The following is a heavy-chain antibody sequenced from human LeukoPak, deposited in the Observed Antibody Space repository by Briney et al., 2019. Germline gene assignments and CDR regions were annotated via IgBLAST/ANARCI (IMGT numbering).Heavy chain of an antibody. CDR1: GYTFTTYG. V-gene: IGHV1-18*01. Sequence: ASVKVSCKASGYTFTTYGIAWVRRAPGQGLERMGWISAYNGNTNSAQKLQGRVTMTTDTSTSTAHMELRNLRSDDTAVYYCARIAYCGGDCYTTYFDYWGQGTLVTVSS. CDR2: ISAYNGNT. CDR3: ARIAYCGGDCYTTYFDY. D-gene: IGHD2-21*01. J-gene: IGHJ4*02.